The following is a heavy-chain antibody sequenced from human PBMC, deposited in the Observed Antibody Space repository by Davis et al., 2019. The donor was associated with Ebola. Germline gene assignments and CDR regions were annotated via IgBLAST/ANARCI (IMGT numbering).Heavy chain of an antibody. V-gene: IGHV4-59*01. CDR1: GGSISSYY. Sequence: PGGSLRLSCTVSGGSISSYYWSWIRQPPGKGLEWIGYIYYSGSTNYNPSLKSRVTISVDTSKNQFSLKLSSVTAADTAVYYCARRAMVHYYYYYMDVWGKGTTVTVSS. CDR2: IYYSGST. J-gene: IGHJ6*03. CDR3: ARRAMVHYYYYYMDV. D-gene: IGHD5-18*01.